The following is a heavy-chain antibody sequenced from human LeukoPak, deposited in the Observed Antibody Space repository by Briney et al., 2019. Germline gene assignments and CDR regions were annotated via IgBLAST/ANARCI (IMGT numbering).Heavy chain of an antibody. CDR3: ARDRLTNDAFDI. CDR1: GFTFNSYW. CDR2: INSDGSGT. Sequence: GGSLRLSCAASGFTFNSYWMHWVRQAPGKGLVWVSRINSDGSGTSDADFVKGRFTIPRDNSKNTLYLQMNSLRAEDTAKYYCARDRLTNDAFDIWGQGTMVTVSS. V-gene: IGHV3-74*01. D-gene: IGHD2-8*01. J-gene: IGHJ3*02.